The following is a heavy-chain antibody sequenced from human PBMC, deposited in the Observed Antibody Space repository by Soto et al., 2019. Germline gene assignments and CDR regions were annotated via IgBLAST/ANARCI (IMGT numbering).Heavy chain of an antibody. J-gene: IGHJ6*02. CDR1: GFTFSGYG. CDR3: VKDGSSGWPYYYGMDV. D-gene: IGHD6-19*01. Sequence: AGGSLRLSCAASGFTFSGYGMHWVRQAPGKGLEWVAVISYDGSNKYYADSVKGRFSISRDNSKNTLYLQMSSLRAEDTAVYYCVKDGSSGWPYYYGMDVWGQGTTVTVSS. CDR2: ISYDGSNK. V-gene: IGHV3-30*18.